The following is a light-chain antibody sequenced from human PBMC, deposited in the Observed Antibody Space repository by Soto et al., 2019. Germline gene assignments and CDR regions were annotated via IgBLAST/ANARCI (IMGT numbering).Light chain of an antibody. CDR1: QSVSSSY. J-gene: IGKJ1*01. Sequence: EIVLTQSPGTLSLSPGERATLSCRASQSVSSSYLAWYQQKPGQAPRLLIYDASNRATGVPDRFSGSGSGTDFALTISRLEPEDFAVYYCQQCGSSQTFGQGTKGDIK. CDR3: QQCGSSQT. CDR2: DAS. V-gene: IGKV3-20*01.